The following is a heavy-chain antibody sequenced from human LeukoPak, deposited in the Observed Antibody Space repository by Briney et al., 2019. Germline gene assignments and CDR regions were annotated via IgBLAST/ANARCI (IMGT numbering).Heavy chain of an antibody. D-gene: IGHD3-10*01. CDR3: ARDWNLIGECIDY. J-gene: IGHJ4*02. Sequence: PGGSLRLSCAASGFTFSSYAMHWVRQAPGKGLEWVAVISYDGSNKYYADSVKGRFTISRDNSKNTLYLQMNSLRAEDTAVYYCARDWNLIGECIDYWGQGTLVTVSS. V-gene: IGHV3-30*04. CDR2: ISYDGSNK. CDR1: GFTFSSYA.